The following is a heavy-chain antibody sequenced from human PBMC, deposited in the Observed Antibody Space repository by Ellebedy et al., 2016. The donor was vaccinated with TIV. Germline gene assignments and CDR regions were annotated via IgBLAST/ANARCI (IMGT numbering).Heavy chain of an antibody. D-gene: IGHD5-24*01. J-gene: IGHJ4*02. V-gene: IGHV3-11*01. CDR1: GFTFSDYY. CDR2: ISSSGSTI. Sequence: GESLKISCAASGFTFSDYYMSWIRQAPGKGLEWVSYISSSGSTIYYADSVKGRFTISRDNAKNSLYLQMNSLRAEDTAVYYCARDQGDGYNILDYWGQGTLVTVSS. CDR3: ARDQGDGYNILDY.